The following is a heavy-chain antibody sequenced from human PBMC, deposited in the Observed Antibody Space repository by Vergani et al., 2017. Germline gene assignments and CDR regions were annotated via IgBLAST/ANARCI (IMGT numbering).Heavy chain of an antibody. J-gene: IGHJ3*02. Sequence: QVQLQESGPGLVKPSETLSLTCTVSGGSISSYYWSWIRQPPRKGLEWIGYIYYSGSTNYNPSLKSRVTISVDTSKNQFSLKLSSVTAADTAVYYCARVAGRAFDIWGQGTMVTVSS. CDR1: GGSISSYY. V-gene: IGHV4-59*01. CDR2: IYYSGST. CDR3: ARVAGRAFDI.